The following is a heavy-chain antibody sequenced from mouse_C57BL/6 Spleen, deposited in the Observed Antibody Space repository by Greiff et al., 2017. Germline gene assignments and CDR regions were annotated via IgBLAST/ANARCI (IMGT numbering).Heavy chain of an antibody. V-gene: IGHV3-6*01. CDR2: ISYDGSN. CDR3: ASPWDEWYFEV. D-gene: IGHD4-1*01. CDR1: GYSITSGYY. Sequence: EVQLQQPGPGLVKPSPSLSLSCSVTGYSITSGYYWNWIRQFPGNKLEWMGYISYDGSNNYKPSLKNRISITRDTSKNQFFLKLNSVTTEDTATYYCASPWDEWYFEVWGTGTTVTGSS. J-gene: IGHJ1*03.